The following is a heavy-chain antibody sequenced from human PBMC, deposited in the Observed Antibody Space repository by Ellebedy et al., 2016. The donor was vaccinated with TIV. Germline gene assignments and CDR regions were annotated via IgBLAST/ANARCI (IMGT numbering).Heavy chain of an antibody. D-gene: IGHD6-13*01. CDR3: ASDRDDKRGSWPRNWYFDL. CDR2: IYSGGST. CDR1: GFTVTSNY. V-gene: IGHV3-53*01. Sequence: GGSLRLXXAASGFTVTSNYMSWVRQAPGKGLEWVSVIYSGGSTYYADSVKSRFTISRDNSKNTLYLQMNSLRAEDTAVYYCASDRDDKRGSWPRNWYFDLWGRGTLVTVAS. J-gene: IGHJ2*01.